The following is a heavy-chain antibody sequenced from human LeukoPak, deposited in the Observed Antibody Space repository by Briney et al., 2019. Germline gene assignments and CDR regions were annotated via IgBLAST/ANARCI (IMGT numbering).Heavy chain of an antibody. V-gene: IGHV3-23*01. Sequence: GGSLRLSCAASGFTFSSYTMSWVRQPPGKGLDWVSAVSGSGGTTHYADSVKGRFTISRDNSKNTVYLQMNSLRAEETAVYYCAKICAPRTACDFDYWGQGTLVTVSS. J-gene: IGHJ4*02. CDR3: AKICAPRTACDFDY. CDR2: VSGSGGTT. D-gene: IGHD1-1*01. CDR1: GFTFSSYT.